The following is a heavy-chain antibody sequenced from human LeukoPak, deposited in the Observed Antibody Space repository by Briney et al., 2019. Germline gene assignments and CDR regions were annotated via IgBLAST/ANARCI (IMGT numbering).Heavy chain of an antibody. Sequence: ASVKVSCKASGGTFSSYAISWVRQAPGQGLEWMGGIIPIFGTANYAQRFQGRVTITTDESTSTAYMELSSLRSEDTAVYYCARSPRYYDSSGYRVYYFDYWGRGTLVTVSS. CDR1: GGTFSSYA. J-gene: IGHJ4*02. CDR3: ARSPRYYDSSGYRVYYFDY. D-gene: IGHD3-22*01. CDR2: IIPIFGTA. V-gene: IGHV1-69*05.